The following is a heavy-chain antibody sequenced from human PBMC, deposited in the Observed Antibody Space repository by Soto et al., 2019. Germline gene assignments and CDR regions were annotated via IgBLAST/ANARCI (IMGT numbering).Heavy chain of an antibody. CDR2: FDPEDGET. CDR3: ATKGRWYVGYYYYGMDV. J-gene: IGHJ6*02. D-gene: IGHD6-13*01. CDR1: GYTLTELS. V-gene: IGHV1-24*01. Sequence: QVQLVQSGAEVKKPGASVKVSCKVSGYTLTELSMHWVRQAPGKGLEWMGGFDPEDGETIYAQKFQGTVPMTEDTSTDTADMELSSLRSEDTAVYYCATKGRWYVGYYYYGMDVWGQGTTVTVSS.